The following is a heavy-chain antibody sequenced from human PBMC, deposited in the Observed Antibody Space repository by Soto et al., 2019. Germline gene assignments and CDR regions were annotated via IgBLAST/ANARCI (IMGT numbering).Heavy chain of an antibody. CDR2: ISAYNGKT. V-gene: IGHV1-18*01. CDR1: GYTFISYG. J-gene: IGHJ4*02. Sequence: QVQLVQSGAEVKKTGASVEVSCQASGYTFISYGISWVRQAPGQGLEWMGWISAYNGKTNYAQKFQGRVTMTTDTTTSTAYMELRSLRSDDTATYYCARAGFSTSCHGILATGCHGVEIDYWGQGTLVTVSS. CDR3: ARAGFSTSCHGILATGCHGVEIDY. D-gene: IGHD6-13*01.